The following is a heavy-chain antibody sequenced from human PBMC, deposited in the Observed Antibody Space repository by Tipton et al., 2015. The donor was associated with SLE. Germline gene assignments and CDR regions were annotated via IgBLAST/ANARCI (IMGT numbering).Heavy chain of an antibody. Sequence: TLSLTCAVYGGSFSGYYWSWIRQPPGKGLEWIGEINHSGSTNYNPSLKSRVTISGDTSKNQFSLKLSSVTAADTAVYYCARLDGDRPDYYYGMDVWGQGTTVTVSS. CDR1: GGSFSGYY. CDR3: ARLDGDRPDYYYGMDV. CDR2: INHSGST. V-gene: IGHV4-34*01. D-gene: IGHD4-17*01. J-gene: IGHJ6*02.